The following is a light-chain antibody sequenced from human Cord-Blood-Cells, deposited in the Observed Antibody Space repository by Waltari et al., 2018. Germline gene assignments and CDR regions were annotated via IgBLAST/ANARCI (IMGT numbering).Light chain of an antibody. CDR1: QRISSY. CDR3: QQSYSTPLT. Sequence: DIQMTQSPSSLSASVGDRVPITCRASQRISSYLNWNQQKPGKAPKLLIYASSSLQSGVPSRFSGSGSGTDFTLTISSLQPEDFATYYCQQSYSTPLTFGGGTKVEIK. V-gene: IGKV1-39*01. CDR2: ASS. J-gene: IGKJ4*01.